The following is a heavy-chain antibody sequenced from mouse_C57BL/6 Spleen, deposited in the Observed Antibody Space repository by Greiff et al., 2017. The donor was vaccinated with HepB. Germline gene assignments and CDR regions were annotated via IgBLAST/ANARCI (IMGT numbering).Heavy chain of an antibody. J-gene: IGHJ3*01. CDR2: ISNLAYSI. D-gene: IGHD2-4*01. CDR1: GFTFSDYG. CDR3: ARQDDYDDAPWFAY. Sequence: EVQLVESGGGLVQPGGSLKLSCAASGFTFSDYGMAWVRQAPRKGPEWVAFISNLAYSIYYADTVKGRFTISRENAKNTLYLEMSRLRSEDTAMYYCARQDDYDDAPWFAYWGQGTLVTVSA. V-gene: IGHV5-15*01.